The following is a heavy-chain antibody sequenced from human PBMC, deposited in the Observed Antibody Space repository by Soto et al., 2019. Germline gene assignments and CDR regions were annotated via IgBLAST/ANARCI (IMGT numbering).Heavy chain of an antibody. V-gene: IGHV1-8*02. J-gene: IGHJ5*01. CDR2: MNPNSGNT. CDR1: GYTFNNYD. CDR3: TRAYGAETFDF. Sequence: ASVKVSCKASGYTFNNYDIHWVRQAPGHGLEWMGWMNPNSGNTGYAQNFRGRITMTQNTAIGTAYMELSSLRSDDTGTYYCTRAYGAETFDFWGQGTPVTVSS. D-gene: IGHD3-10*01.